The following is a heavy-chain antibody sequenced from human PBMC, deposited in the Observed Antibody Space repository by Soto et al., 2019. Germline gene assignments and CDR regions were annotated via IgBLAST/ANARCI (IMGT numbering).Heavy chain of an antibody. CDR1: GGSISSGDYY. V-gene: IGHV4-61*08. J-gene: IGHJ6*02. D-gene: IGHD2-2*01. CDR3: ARVAMTNPRAPDYYYYYGMDV. Sequence: SETLSLTCTVSGGSISSGDYYWSWLRQPPGKGLEWIGYIYYSGSTNYNPSLKSRVTISVDTSKNQFSLKLSSVTAADPAVYYCARVAMTNPRAPDYYYYYGMDVWGQGTTVTVSS. CDR2: IYYSGST.